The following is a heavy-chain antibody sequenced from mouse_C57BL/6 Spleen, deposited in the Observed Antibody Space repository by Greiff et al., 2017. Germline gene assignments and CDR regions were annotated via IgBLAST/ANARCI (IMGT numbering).Heavy chain of an antibody. CDR2: IYPGGGDT. Sequence: QVQLQQSGPELVKPGASVKISCKASGYAFSSSWMNWVKQRPGKGLEWIGRIYPGGGDTNYNGKFKGKATLTADKSSSTAYIQLSSLTSGDSAVYFCARYGGIYSSHYYFDYWGQGTTLTVSS. CDR1: GYAFSSSW. D-gene: IGHD2-12*01. CDR3: ARYGGIYSSHYYFDY. V-gene: IGHV1-82*01. J-gene: IGHJ2*01.